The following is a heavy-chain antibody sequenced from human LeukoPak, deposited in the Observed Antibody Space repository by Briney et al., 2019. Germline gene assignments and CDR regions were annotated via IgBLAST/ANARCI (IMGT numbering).Heavy chain of an antibody. D-gene: IGHD6-13*01. CDR1: GFTFRSYD. CDR2: ISYDGSNK. Sequence: GGSLILSCAASGFTFRSYDMHWVRQAPGKGLQWVAVISYDGSNKYHTDSVKGRFTIYRDNSKNTLYLQMNSLRAEDTAVYYCAKDSEIAAAGSYWYFDLWGRGTLVTVSS. V-gene: IGHV3-30*18. J-gene: IGHJ2*01. CDR3: AKDSEIAAAGSYWYFDL.